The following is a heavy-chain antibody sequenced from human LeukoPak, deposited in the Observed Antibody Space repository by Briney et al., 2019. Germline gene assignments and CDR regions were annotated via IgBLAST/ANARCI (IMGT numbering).Heavy chain of an antibody. J-gene: IGHJ2*01. CDR3: ARDPPQPGITAAGYFDL. CDR1: GDSISSYS. D-gene: IGHD6-13*01. V-gene: IGHV4-59*01. Sequence: SETLSLTCTVSGDSISSYSWSWIRQPPGKGLEWIWYVYYSGSTNYNPSLKSRVTISADTSKNQFSLKVRSVTAADTAVYYCARDPPQPGITAAGYFDLWGRGTLVTVSS. CDR2: VYYSGST.